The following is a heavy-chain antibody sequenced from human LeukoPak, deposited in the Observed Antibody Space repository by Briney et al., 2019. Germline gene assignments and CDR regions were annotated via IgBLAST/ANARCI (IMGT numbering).Heavy chain of an antibody. V-gene: IGHV3-7*01. J-gene: IGHJ4*02. CDR2: INGDGSLN. D-gene: IGHD4/OR15-4a*01. CDR1: GFTFSSYS. CDR3: TRDRAYGALDH. Sequence: GGSLRLSCAASGFTFSSYSMNWVRQAPGKGLEWVANINGDGSLNGHVASVKGRFTISRDNAKNSVYLQMISLRDDDTAVYYCTRDRAYGALDHWGQGTLVTVSS.